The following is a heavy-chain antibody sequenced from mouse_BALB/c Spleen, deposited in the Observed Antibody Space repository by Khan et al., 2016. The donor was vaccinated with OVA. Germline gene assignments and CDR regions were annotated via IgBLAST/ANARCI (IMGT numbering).Heavy chain of an antibody. J-gene: IGHJ4*01. CDR1: GYTFTNFG. D-gene: IGHD2-10*01. V-gene: IGHV9-3-1*01. CDR3: ARPPYFSYVMVY. Sequence: QIQLVQSGPELKKPGETVKISCKASGYTFTNFGMNWVKQAPGKGLKWMGWINTYTGEPTYPDDFKGRFAFSLETSASTAYLQINNLKNEDTATYFCARPPYFSYVMVYWGQGTSVTVSS. CDR2: INTYTGEP.